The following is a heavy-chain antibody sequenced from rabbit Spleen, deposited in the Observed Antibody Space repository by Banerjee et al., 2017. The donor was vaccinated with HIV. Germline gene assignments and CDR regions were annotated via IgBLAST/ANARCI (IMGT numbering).Heavy chain of an antibody. J-gene: IGHJ6*01. Sequence: QSLEESGGDLVKPGASLTLTCTASGFSFSGSHYMCWVRQAPGKGLEWIACIYAGSSGGTYSATWAKGRFTISKTSSTTVTLQMTSLTAADTATYFCARDTGTSFSTYGMDLWGPGTLVTVS. CDR1: GFSFSGSHY. D-gene: IGHD8-1*01. CDR3: ARDTGTSFSTYGMDL. CDR2: IYAGSSGGT. V-gene: IGHV1S40*01.